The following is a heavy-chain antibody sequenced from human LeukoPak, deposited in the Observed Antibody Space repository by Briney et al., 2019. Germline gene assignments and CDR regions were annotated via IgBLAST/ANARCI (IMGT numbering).Heavy chain of an antibody. D-gene: IGHD5-18*01. CDR1: GFTFSSYW. CDR3: ARDLSGVTGYTYGRGIDY. V-gene: IGHV3-7*01. Sequence: GGSLRLSCAASGFTFSSYWMSWVRQAPGKGLEWVANIKHDGSEKYYVDSVKGPFTISRDNAKTSLYLQMNSLRAEDTAVYYCARDLSGVTGYTYGRGIDYWGQGTLVTVSS. CDR2: IKHDGSEK. J-gene: IGHJ4*02.